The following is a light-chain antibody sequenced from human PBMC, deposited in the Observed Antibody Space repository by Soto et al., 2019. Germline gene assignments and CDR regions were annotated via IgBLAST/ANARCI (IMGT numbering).Light chain of an antibody. V-gene: IGKV1-12*01. J-gene: IGKJ1*01. Sequence: DIQMTQSPSSVSASVGDRVTITRRASQDISTWLAWYQQKPGTAPKLLIYSASNLQRGVPSRFSGSGSGTDFSLTISSLQPEDFATYYCHQANSFPRTFGQGTKVEIK. CDR3: HQANSFPRT. CDR2: SAS. CDR1: QDISTW.